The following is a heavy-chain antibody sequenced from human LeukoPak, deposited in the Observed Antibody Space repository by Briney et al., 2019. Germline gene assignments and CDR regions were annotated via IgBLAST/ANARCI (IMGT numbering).Heavy chain of an antibody. V-gene: IGHV1-69*06. D-gene: IGHD5-18*01. CDR3: ARSTATYAFDI. CDR1: GYTFTGYY. Sequence: ASVKVSCKASGYTFTGYYMHRVRQAPGQGLEWMGGIIPIFGTANYAQKFQGRVTITADKSTSTAYMELSSLRSEDTAVYYCARSTATYAFDIWGQGTMVTVSS. CDR2: IIPIFGTA. J-gene: IGHJ3*02.